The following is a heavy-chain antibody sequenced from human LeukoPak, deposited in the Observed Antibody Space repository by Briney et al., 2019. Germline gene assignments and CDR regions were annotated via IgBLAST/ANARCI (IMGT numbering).Heavy chain of an antibody. Sequence: GGSLRLSCTASGFTFPNYAMNWVRQAPGKGLEWVAVISYDGSNKYYADSVKGRFTISRDNSKNTLYLQMNSLRAEDTAVYYCARGEDLGYCSSTSCYFGYWGQGTLVTVSS. CDR3: ARGEDLGYCSSTSCYFGY. D-gene: IGHD2-2*01. CDR1: GFTFPNYA. J-gene: IGHJ4*02. V-gene: IGHV3-30*03. CDR2: ISYDGSNK.